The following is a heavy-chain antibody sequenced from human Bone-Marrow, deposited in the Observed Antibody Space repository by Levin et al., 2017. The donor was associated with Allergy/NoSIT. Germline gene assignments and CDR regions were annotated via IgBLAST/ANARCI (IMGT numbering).Heavy chain of an antibody. CDR1: AFTFSNYE. Sequence: GESLKISCVASAFTFSNYEMTWVRQAPGKGLQWVSSISSTSSHLYYADSVKGRFTISRDNAKNSLYLQMNSLSAEDTAVYYCAREEKHGSDYDTFYTMDVWGQGTTVTVSS. D-gene: IGHD5-12*01. V-gene: IGHV3-21*01. CDR3: AREEKHGSDYDTFYTMDV. CDR2: ISSTSSHL. J-gene: IGHJ6*02.